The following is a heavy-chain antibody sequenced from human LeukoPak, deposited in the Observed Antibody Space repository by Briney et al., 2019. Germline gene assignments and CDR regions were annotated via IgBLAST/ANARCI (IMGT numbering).Heavy chain of an antibody. CDR1: GGSISSSNW. Sequence: SETLSLTCAVSGGSISSSNWWSWVRQPPGKGLEWIGEIYHSGSTNYNPSLKSRVTISVDKSKNQFSLKLSSVTAADTAVYYCARHYYGSGSDAFDIWGQGTMVTVSS. V-gene: IGHV4-4*02. J-gene: IGHJ3*02. D-gene: IGHD3-10*01. CDR2: IYHSGST. CDR3: ARHYYGSGSDAFDI.